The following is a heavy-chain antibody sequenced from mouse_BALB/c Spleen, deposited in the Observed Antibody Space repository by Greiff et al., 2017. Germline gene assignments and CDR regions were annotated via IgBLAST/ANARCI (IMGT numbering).Heavy chain of an antibody. CDR1: GFTFSSFG. Sequence: EVKVVESGGGLVQPGGSRKLSCAASGFTFSSFGMHWVRQAPEKGLEWVAYISSGSSTIYYADTVKGRFTISRDNPKNTLFLQMTSLRSEDTAMYYCAREETTATRYFDVWGAGTTVTVSS. D-gene: IGHD1-2*01. J-gene: IGHJ1*01. CDR2: ISSGSSTI. V-gene: IGHV5-17*02. CDR3: AREETTATRYFDV.